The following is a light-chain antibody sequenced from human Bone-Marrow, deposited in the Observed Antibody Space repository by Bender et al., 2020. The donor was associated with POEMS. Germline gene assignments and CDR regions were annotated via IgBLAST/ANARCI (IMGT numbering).Light chain of an antibody. CDR1: SSDVGGYDY. CDR3: GSYTSSSTLVV. CDR2: EVN. Sequence: QSALTQPASVSGSPGQSITISCTGTSSDVGGYDYVSWYQQHPGKAPTLMIYEVNNRPSGVSNRFSGSKSGNTASLTISGLQAEDEADYYCGSYTSSSTLVVFGGGTKLTVL. V-gene: IGLV2-14*01. J-gene: IGLJ2*01.